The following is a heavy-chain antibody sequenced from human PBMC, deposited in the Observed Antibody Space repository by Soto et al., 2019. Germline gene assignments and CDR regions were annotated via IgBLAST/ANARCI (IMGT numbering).Heavy chain of an antibody. CDR3: AAERHSNRYYYYGMDV. CDR2: IVVGSGNT. Sequence: AASVKVSCKASGFTFTSSAVQWVRQARGQRLEWIGWIVVGSGNTNYAQKFQERVTITRDMSTSTAYMELSSLRSEDTAVYYCAAERHSNRYYYYGMDVWGQGTTVTVSS. CDR1: GFTFTSSA. J-gene: IGHJ6*02. V-gene: IGHV1-58*01. D-gene: IGHD4-4*01.